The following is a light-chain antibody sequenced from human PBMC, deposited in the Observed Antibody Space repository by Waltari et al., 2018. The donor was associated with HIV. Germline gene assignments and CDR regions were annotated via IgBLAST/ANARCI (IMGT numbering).Light chain of an antibody. V-gene: IGLV2-14*01. CDR3: SSYTSSSTRV. CDR1: SSDVGDYNY. CDR2: DVS. Sequence: QSALTQPASVSGSPGRSIPIPCTGTSSDVGDYNYASWYQQHPGKAPKLIIYDVSNRPSGVSNRFSGSKSGNTASLTISGLQTEDEADYYCSSYTSSSTRVFGTGTKVTVL. J-gene: IGLJ1*01.